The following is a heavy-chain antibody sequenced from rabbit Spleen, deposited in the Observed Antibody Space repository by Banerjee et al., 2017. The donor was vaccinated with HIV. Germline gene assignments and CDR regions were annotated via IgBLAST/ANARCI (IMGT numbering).Heavy chain of an antibody. CDR1: GFDFSAYTF. Sequence: LVEYGGDLVQPGASLTLTCTASGFDFSAYTFMCWVRQAPGKGLEWIACIDTGSRDFTYYASWAKGRFTISKTSSTTVTLQVTSLTVADTATYFCARDLVTAIGWNFALWGPGTLLTVS. J-gene: IGHJ4*01. V-gene: IGHV1S40*01. CDR3: ARDLVTAIGWNFAL. D-gene: IGHD7-1*01. CDR2: IDTGSRDFT.